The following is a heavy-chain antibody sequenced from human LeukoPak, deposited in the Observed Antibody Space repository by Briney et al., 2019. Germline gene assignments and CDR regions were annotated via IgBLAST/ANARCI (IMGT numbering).Heavy chain of an antibody. CDR1: GYTFTSYY. Sequence: GASVKVSCKASGYTFTSYYMHWARQAPGRGLEWMGIINPSGGSTSYAQKFQGRVTMTRDMSTSTVYMELSSLRSEDTAVYYCARGPYYYDSNEKVDYWGQGTLVTVTS. J-gene: IGHJ4*02. D-gene: IGHD3-22*01. V-gene: IGHV1-46*01. CDR2: INPSGGST. CDR3: ARGPYYYDSNEKVDY.